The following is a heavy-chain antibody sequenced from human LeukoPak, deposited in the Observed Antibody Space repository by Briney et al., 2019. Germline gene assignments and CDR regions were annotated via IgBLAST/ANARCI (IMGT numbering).Heavy chain of an antibody. J-gene: IGHJ4*02. CDR3: ARVTDFWSGYSKLDY. CDR1: GYTFTSYG. V-gene: IGHV1-18*01. Sequence: GASVKVSCKASGYTFTSYGISWVRQAAGQGLEWMGWISAYNGNTNYAQKLQGRVTMTTDTSTSTAYMELRSLRSDDTAVYYCARVTDFWSGYSKLDYWGQGTLVTVSS. D-gene: IGHD3-3*01. CDR2: ISAYNGNT.